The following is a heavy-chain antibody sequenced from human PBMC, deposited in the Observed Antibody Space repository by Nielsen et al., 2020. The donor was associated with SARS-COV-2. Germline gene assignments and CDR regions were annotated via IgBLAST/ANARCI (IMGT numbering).Heavy chain of an antibody. Sequence: GGSLRLSCAASAFTFSTYTMNWVRQAAGKGLEWVSSNNSSNNYISYADSLKGRFTISRDNAKNSLYLQMTSLRADDTAVYYCARIHYDFWSGETGVDYWGQGTLVTVSS. D-gene: IGHD3-3*01. CDR3: ARIHYDFWSGETGVDY. J-gene: IGHJ4*02. CDR1: AFTFSTYT. CDR2: NNSSNNYI. V-gene: IGHV3-21*01.